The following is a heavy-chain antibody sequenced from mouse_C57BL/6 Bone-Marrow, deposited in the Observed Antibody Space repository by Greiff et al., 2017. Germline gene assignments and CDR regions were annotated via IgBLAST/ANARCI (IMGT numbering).Heavy chain of an antibody. D-gene: IGHD1-1*01. CDR2: ISSGSSTI. V-gene: IGHV5-17*01. CDR3: ARITTVVGDY. Sequence: EVKLVESGGGLVKPGGSLKLSCAASGFTFSDYGMHWVRQAPEKGLEWVAYISSGSSTIYYADTVKGRFTISRDNAKNTLFLQMTSLRSEDTAMYYCARITTVVGDYWGQGTTLTVSS. CDR1: GFTFSDYG. J-gene: IGHJ2*01.